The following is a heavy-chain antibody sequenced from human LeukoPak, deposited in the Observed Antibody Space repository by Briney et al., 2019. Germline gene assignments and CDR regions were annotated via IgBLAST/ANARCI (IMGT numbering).Heavy chain of an antibody. D-gene: IGHD1-26*01. J-gene: IGHJ3*02. Sequence: ASVKVSCKVSGYTLTELSMHWVRQAPGKGLEWMGGFDPEDGETIYAQKFQGRVTMTEDTSTDTAYMELSSLRSEDTAVYYCATLRHSGSYLDAFDIWGQGTMVTVSS. V-gene: IGHV1-24*01. CDR1: GYTLTELS. CDR3: ATLRHSGSYLDAFDI. CDR2: FDPEDGET.